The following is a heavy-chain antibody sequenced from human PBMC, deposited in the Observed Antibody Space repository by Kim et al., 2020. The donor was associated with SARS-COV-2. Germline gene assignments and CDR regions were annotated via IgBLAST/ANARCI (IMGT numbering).Heavy chain of an antibody. V-gene: IGHV3-23*01. D-gene: IGHD3-22*01. CDR3: AKGTKNYYDSGGVYFDY. J-gene: IGHJ4*02. Sequence: VKGRFTISRDNSKNTLYLQMNSLRAEDTAVYYCAKGTKNYYDSGGVYFDYWGQGTLVTVSS.